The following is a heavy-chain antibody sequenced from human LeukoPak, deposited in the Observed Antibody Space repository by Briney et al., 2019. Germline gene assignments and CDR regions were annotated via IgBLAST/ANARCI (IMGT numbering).Heavy chain of an antibody. Sequence: PGGSLRLSCAASGFSFSTCAMHGVRQAPGKGLEWVAVISYDGSHKYYADSVKGRFTISRDNSKNTLYLQMNSLSTEDTAVYHCAKVLKPAAAGDGFDIWGQGTMVTVSS. CDR3: AKVLKPAAAGDGFDI. D-gene: IGHD6-13*01. V-gene: IGHV3-30*18. CDR1: GFSFSTCA. CDR2: ISYDGSHK. J-gene: IGHJ3*02.